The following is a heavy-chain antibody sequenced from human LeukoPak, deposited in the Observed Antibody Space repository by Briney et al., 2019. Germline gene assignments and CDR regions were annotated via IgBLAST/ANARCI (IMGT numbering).Heavy chain of an antibody. CDR3: ARPEVAGRRGNPSDAFDI. Sequence: PGGSLRLSCAASGFTFSSYAMSWVRQAPGKGLEWVSLISDGGGSTYYADSVKGRFTISRDNSKNTLYLQMTSLRSEDTAVYYCARPEVAGRRGNPSDAFDIWGQGTMVTVSS. CDR2: ISDGGGST. V-gene: IGHV3-23*01. J-gene: IGHJ3*02. CDR1: GFTFSSYA. D-gene: IGHD5-12*01.